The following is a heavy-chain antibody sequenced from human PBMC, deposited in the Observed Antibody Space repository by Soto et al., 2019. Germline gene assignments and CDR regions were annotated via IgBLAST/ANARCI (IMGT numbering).Heavy chain of an antibody. Sequence: SETLSLTCTVSGGPISSYYWSWIRQPPGKGLEWIGYIYYTGNTNYNPSLKSRVTISVDTSKNQFSLKLTSLNDADTAVSYCARARTSSAVDFDYWGQATLVTAPQ. CDR1: GGPISSYY. V-gene: IGHV4-59*01. CDR3: ARARTSSAVDFDY. J-gene: IGHJ4*02. CDR2: IYYTGNT. D-gene: IGHD6-19*01.